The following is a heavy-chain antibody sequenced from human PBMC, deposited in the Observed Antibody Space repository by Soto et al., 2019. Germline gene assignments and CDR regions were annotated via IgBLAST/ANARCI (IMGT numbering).Heavy chain of an antibody. CDR1: GYSFTSYW. Sequence: GESLKISCKGSGYSFTSYWIGWVRQMPGKGLEWMGIIYPGDSDTRYSPSFQGQVTISADKSISTAYLQWSSLKASDTAMYYCARLYYDFWSGYYYYYGMDVWGQGTTVTSP. D-gene: IGHD3-3*01. CDR3: ARLYYDFWSGYYYYYGMDV. CDR2: IYPGDSDT. V-gene: IGHV5-51*01. J-gene: IGHJ6*02.